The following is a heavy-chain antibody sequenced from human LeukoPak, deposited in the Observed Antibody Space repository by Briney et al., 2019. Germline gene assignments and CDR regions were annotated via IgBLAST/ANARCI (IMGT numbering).Heavy chain of an antibody. CDR2: INSDGSRT. Sequence: PGGSLRLSCAASGFTLSTYWMHWVRQGPGKGLVWASCINSDGSRTTYADSVKGRFAISRDNAKNTLYLQMNTLRVEDTAVYYCARGSWSAADTNIDYWGQGTLVTVSS. CDR1: GFTLSTYW. J-gene: IGHJ4*02. CDR3: ARGSWSAADTNIDY. D-gene: IGHD6-13*01. V-gene: IGHV3-74*01.